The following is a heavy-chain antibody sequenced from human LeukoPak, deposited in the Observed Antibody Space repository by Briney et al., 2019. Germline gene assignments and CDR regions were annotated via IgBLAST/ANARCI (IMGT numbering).Heavy chain of an antibody. V-gene: IGHV3-49*04. CDR3: SRNGLVDFDY. CDR2: IRRRAYGGAA. CDR1: GFAFDDFA. Sequence: GGSLRLSCTTSGFAFDDFAMSWVRQPAGKGLEWVGFIRRRAYGGAAEYAASVKGRFIISRDNSKGIAYLQMNSLKTEHTAVYYCSRNGLVDFDYWGKGSRVIVSP. J-gene: IGHJ4*02.